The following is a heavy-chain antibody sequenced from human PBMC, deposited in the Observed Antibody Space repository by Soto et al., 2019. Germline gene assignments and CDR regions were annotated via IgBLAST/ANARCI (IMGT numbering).Heavy chain of an antibody. CDR3: AQGIAAAGTGWFDP. Sequence: SETLSLTCTVSGGSISSSSYYWGWIRQPPGKGLEWIGSIYYSGSTYYNPSLKRRVTISVDTSKNLFSLKLSSVTAADTAVYYCAQGIAAAGTGWFDPWGQGTLVTVSS. J-gene: IGHJ5*02. D-gene: IGHD6-13*01. V-gene: IGHV4-39*01. CDR1: GGSISSSSYY. CDR2: IYYSGST.